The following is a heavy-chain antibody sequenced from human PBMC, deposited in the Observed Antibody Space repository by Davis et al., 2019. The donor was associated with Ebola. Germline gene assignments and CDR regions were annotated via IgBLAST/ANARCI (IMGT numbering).Heavy chain of an antibody. CDR2: ISSTSTYI. CDR1: GFAFSTYS. CDR3: ARVGSKLRESWLDY. V-gene: IGHV3-21*01. J-gene: IGHJ4*02. D-gene: IGHD1-26*01. Sequence: GESLKISCAASGFAFSTYSMNWVRQAPGKGLEWVSSISSTSTYIYYADSVKGRFTISRDNAKNSLYLQLNSLGAEDTAVYYCARVGSKLRESWLDYWGQGTLVTVSS.